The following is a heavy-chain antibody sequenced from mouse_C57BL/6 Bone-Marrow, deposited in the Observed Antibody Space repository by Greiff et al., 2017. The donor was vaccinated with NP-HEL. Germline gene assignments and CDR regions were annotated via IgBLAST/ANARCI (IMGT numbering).Heavy chain of an antibody. V-gene: IGHV7-3*01. CDR3: ARYHRWYFDV. CDR1: GFTFTDYY. J-gene: IGHJ1*03. Sequence: EVKVVDSGGGLVQPGGSLSLSCAASGFTFTDYYMSWVRQPPGKALEWLGFIRNKANGYTTEYSASVKGRFTISRDNSQSILYRQMNALRAEDSATYYCARYHRWYFDVWGTGTTVTVSS. CDR2: IRNKANGYTT. D-gene: IGHD2-14*01.